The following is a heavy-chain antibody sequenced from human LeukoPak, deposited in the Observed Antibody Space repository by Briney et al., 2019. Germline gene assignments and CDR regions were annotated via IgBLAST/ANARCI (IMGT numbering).Heavy chain of an antibody. V-gene: IGHV3-21*01. CDR1: GLSFSSYT. CDR2: ISGTSGYI. J-gene: IGHJ4*02. D-gene: IGHD3-9*01. Sequence: PGGSLRLSYAPSGLSFSSYTIRWVRQAPGKGLEWVSSISGTSGYIHYADSVKGRFTISRDNSKNIVHLEMDILRADDTAVYYCARDQRPDYEILIGFYNFDYWGEGALVTVSS. CDR3: ARDQRPDYEILIGFYNFDY.